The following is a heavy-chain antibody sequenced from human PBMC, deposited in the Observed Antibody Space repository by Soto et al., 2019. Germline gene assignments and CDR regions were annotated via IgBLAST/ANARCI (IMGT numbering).Heavy chain of an antibody. Sequence: GESLKISCKGSGYSFTSYWIGWVRQMPGKGLEWMGIIYPGDSDTRYSPSFQGQVTISADKSISTAYLQWSSLKASDTAMYYCARLTEGSIAARPGGYYYYYMDVWGKGTTVTVSS. CDR2: IYPGDSDT. CDR3: ARLTEGSIAARPGGYYYYYMDV. V-gene: IGHV5-51*01. CDR1: GYSFTSYW. D-gene: IGHD6-6*01. J-gene: IGHJ6*03.